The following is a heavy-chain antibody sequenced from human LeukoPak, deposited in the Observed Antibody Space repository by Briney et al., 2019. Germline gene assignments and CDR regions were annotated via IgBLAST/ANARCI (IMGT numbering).Heavy chain of an antibody. CDR2: ISSSGITI. CDR1: GFTFSGYY. D-gene: IGHD1-14*01. V-gene: IGHV3-11*01. Sequence: GGSLRLSCAASGFTFSGYYMIWIRQAPGKGLDCVSYISSSGITIDYADSVKGRFTVSRDNTKNSLYLQMNSLSAQDTAVYYCATSITGTFDIWGQGTMVTVPS. J-gene: IGHJ3*02. CDR3: ATSITGTFDI.